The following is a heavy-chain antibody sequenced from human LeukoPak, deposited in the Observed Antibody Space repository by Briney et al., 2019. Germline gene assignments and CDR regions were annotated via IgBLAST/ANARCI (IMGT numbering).Heavy chain of an antibody. D-gene: IGHD6-6*01. CDR2: IYHSGST. CDR1: GGSISSSSYY. Sequence: SETLSLTCTVSGGSISSSSYYWGWIRQPPGKGLEWIASIYHSGSTYYNPSLKSRVTISVDTSKNQFSLNLSSVTAADTAVYYCARGVARSSKFHFSYYFDYWGQGTLVTVSS. CDR3: ARGVARSSKFHFSYYFDY. J-gene: IGHJ4*02. V-gene: IGHV4-39*07.